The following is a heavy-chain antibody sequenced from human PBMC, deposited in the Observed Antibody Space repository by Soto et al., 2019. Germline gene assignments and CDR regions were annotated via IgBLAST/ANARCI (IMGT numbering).Heavy chain of an antibody. J-gene: IGHJ6*02. CDR3: ARHVAVATISWGTSGMDV. CDR2: INIDGSNT. CDR1: GFTFSSYW. Sequence: EVQLVESGGGLVQPGGSLRLSCAASGFTFSSYWMHWVLQAPGEGLVWVSRINIDGSNTTYADSVKGRFTTSRDNAKNTVFLQMNSLRGEDTAVYYCARHVAVATISWGTSGMDVWGQGTTVTVSS. V-gene: IGHV3-74*01. D-gene: IGHD5-12*01.